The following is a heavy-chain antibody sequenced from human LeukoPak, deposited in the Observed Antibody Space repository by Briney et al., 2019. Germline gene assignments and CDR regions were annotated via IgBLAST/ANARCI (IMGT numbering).Heavy chain of an antibody. CDR1: GYSSSNYW. Sequence: GESLQISCEGSGYSSSNYWIGWVSQMLGNGREWMGIIYPGDYETRYSPYFHGLVTISVDKSISTAYLQWSSLKASDTAMYYCAFPPGYCGDDCSCEQWGQGTLDSVFS. D-gene: IGHD2-21*02. J-gene: IGHJ4*02. V-gene: IGHV5-51*01. CDR2: IYPGDYET. CDR3: AFPPGYCGDDCSCEQ.